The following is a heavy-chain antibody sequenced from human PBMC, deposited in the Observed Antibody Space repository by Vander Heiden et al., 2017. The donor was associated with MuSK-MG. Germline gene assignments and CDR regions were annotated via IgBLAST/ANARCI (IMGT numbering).Heavy chain of an antibody. CDR1: GGTFSSYA. V-gene: IGHV1-69*01. CDR3: SREGYYYGSEVS. J-gene: IGHJ4*02. D-gene: IGHD3-10*01. Sequence: QVQLVQSGAEVKTPASSVQVSCKASGGTFSSYAISWVRQATGQGIEWMGGIIPIFGTANYAQKFQGRVTITADESTSTAYMELRRKRSEDTAVYYCSREGYYYGSEVSWGQGTLVTVSS. CDR2: IIPIFGTA.